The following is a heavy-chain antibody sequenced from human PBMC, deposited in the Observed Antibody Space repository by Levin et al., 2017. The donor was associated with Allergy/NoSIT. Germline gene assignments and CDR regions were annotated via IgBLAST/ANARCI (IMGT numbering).Heavy chain of an antibody. CDR3: ARHAYPYSSSSAHDS. D-gene: IGHD6-6*01. Sequence: SETLSLTCAVSGASIANYYFNWIRQPPGKGLEWIGFIHYTGGTNYNPSLKSRVTISVDTSKNQFSLKLSSVSAADTAVYYCARHAYPYSSSSAHDSWGQGTLVTVSS. J-gene: IGHJ5*01. CDR2: IHYTGGT. V-gene: IGHV4-59*08. CDR1: GASIANYY.